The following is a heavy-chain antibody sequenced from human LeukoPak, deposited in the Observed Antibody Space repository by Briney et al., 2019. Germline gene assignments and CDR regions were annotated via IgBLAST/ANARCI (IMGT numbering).Heavy chain of an antibody. CDR3: ARDFRGGDTAENWFDP. CDR2: IYTSGST. Sequence: PSETLSLTCTVSGGSISSYYWSWIRQAAGKGLEWIGRIYTSGSTNYNPSLKSRVTMSVDTSKNQFSLKLSSVTAADTAVYYCARDFRGGDTAENWFDPWGQGTLVTVSS. CDR1: GGSISSYY. V-gene: IGHV4-4*07. D-gene: IGHD3-16*01. J-gene: IGHJ5*02.